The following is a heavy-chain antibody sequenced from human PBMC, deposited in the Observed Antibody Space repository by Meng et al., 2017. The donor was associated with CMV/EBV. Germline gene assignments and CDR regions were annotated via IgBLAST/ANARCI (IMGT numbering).Heavy chain of an antibody. J-gene: IGHJ6*02. CDR1: GFTFSSYA. V-gene: IGHV3-33*06. Sequence: GESLKISCAASGFTFSSYAMHWVRQAPGKGLEWVAVIWYDGSNKYYADSVKGRFTISRDNSKNTLYLQMNSLRAEDTAVYYCAKNVGPAAIGYYYYYGMDVWGQGTTVTVSS. CDR2: IWYDGSNK. CDR3: AKNVGPAAIGYYYYYGMDV. D-gene: IGHD2-2*02.